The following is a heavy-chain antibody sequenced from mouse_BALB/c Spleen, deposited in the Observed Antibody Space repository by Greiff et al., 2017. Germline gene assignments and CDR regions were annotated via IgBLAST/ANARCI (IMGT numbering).Heavy chain of an antibody. D-gene: IGHD2-4*01. V-gene: IGHV5-17*02. Sequence: EVKLQESGGGLVQPGGSRKLSCAASGFTFSSFGMHWVRQAPEKGLEWVAYISSGSSAIYYADTVKGRFTISRDNPKNTLFLQMTSLRSEDTAMYYCARYYDSGAYWGQGTLVTVSA. CDR2: ISSGSSAI. J-gene: IGHJ3*01. CDR3: ARYYDSGAY. CDR1: GFTFSSFG.